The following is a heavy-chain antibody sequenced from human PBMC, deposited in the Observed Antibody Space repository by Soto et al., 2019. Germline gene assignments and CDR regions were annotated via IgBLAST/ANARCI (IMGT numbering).Heavy chain of an antibody. CDR2: ISAYNGNT. CDR1: GYAFTSYG. Sequence: VSVKVFFKASGYAFTSYGISWVRQAPGQGLEWMGWISAYNGNTNYAQKVQGRVTMTTDTSTSTAYMELRSLRSDDTAVYYCARDQRMLVLTPGIDYWGQGTMVTVSS. CDR3: ARDQRMLVLTPGIDY. J-gene: IGHJ4*02. V-gene: IGHV1-18*01. D-gene: IGHD2-8*01.